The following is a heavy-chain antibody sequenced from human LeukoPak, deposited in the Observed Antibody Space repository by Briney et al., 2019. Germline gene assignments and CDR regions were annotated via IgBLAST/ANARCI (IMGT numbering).Heavy chain of an antibody. CDR1: GGTFSSYA. J-gene: IGHJ4*02. D-gene: IGHD3/OR15-3a*01. Sequence: ASVKVSCKASGGTFSSYAISWVRQAPGQGLEWMGRIIPIFGTANYAQKFQGRVTITTDESTSTAYVELSSLRSEDTAVYYCAREVGMISGIDYWGQGTLVTVSS. CDR3: AREVGMISGIDY. CDR2: IIPIFGTA. V-gene: IGHV1-69*05.